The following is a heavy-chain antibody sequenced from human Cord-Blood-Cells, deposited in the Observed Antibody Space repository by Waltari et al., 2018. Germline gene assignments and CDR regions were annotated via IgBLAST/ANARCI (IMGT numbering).Heavy chain of an antibody. CDR3: ARSAIGGKGPGRYFDL. V-gene: IGHV6-1*01. CDR1: GDSVSSNSVA. CDR2: TYYRAKWYK. Sequence: QVQLQQSGPGLVKPSQTLSLTCAISGDSVSSNSVAWNWIRQSPSRGLEWLGRTYYRAKWYKDYAVSVKSLIPLNPDTAKNQFSLQLNSVTPEDTAVYYCARSAIGGKGPGRYFDLWGRGTPVTVSS. D-gene: IGHD3-16*01. J-gene: IGHJ2*01.